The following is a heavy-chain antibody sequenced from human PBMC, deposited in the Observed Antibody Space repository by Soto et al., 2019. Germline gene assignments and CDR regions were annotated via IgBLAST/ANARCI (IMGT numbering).Heavy chain of an antibody. CDR1: GFTFSSYS. V-gene: IGHV3-21*01. D-gene: IGHD3-22*01. CDR3: AREGHYYDSSGYPGEEAFDI. Sequence: GSLRLSCAASGFTFSSYSMNWVRQAPGKGLEWVSSISSSSSYIYYADSVKGRFTISRDNAKNSLYLQMNSLRAEDTAVYYCAREGHYYDSSGYPGEEAFDIWGQGPMVTVSS. CDR2: ISSSSSYI. J-gene: IGHJ3*02.